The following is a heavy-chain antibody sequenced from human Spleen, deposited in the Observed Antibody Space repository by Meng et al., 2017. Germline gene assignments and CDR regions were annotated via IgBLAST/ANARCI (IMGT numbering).Heavy chain of an antibody. Sequence: QVQLVEAGVVVKYPGGSVDGSCNACGCTFDSYDLNGAPHATGQGREWMGCKYPNSGITGYAQKYHGRVTMTRTTSMSSSYMELSSLRSEDTAVYYCARGRRTKVRGVIIYYFDYWGQGTLVTVSS. CDR1: GCTFDSYD. V-gene: IGHV1-8*01. J-gene: IGHJ4*02. D-gene: IGHD3-10*01. CDR2: KYPNSGIT. CDR3: ARGRRTKVRGVIIYYFDY.